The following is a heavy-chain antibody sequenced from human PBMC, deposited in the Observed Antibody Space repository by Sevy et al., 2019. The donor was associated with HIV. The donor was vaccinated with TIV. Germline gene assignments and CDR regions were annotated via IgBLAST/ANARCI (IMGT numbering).Heavy chain of an antibody. CDR2: IKSKTDGGTT. CDR3: TTGMYSSSHSHGMDV. V-gene: IGHV3-15*01. J-gene: IGHJ6*02. Sequence: GGSLRLSCAASGFTFSNAWMSWVRQAPGKGLEWVGRIKSKTDGGTTDYAAPVKGRFTISRDDSKNTLYLQMNSLKTEDTAVYYCTTGMYSSSHSHGMDVWGQGTTVTVSS. CDR1: GFTFSNAW. D-gene: IGHD6-6*01.